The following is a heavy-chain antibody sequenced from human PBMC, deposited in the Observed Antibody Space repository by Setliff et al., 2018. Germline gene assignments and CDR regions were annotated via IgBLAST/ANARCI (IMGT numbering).Heavy chain of an antibody. J-gene: IGHJ4*02. CDR2: ISGDSRSI. CDR1: GFTFRTYS. V-gene: IGHV3-23*01. Sequence: GGSLRLSCAASGFTFRTYSMSWVRQAPGKGLEWVSAISGDSRSIYYADSVKGRFTNSRDNSKNTLYLQRDSLRAEETAMYHCASHNPSSRAVDSTPIDCWGQGGLGTVCS. CDR3: ASHNPSSRAVDSTPIDC. D-gene: IGHD6-19*01.